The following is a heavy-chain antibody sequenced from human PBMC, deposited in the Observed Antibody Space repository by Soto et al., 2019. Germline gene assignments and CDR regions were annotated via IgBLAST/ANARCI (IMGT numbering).Heavy chain of an antibody. D-gene: IGHD3-10*01. J-gene: IGHJ5*02. V-gene: IGHV4-4*02. CDR3: ARETVGVRGVIGEVNWFDP. Sequence: SETLSLTCAVSGGSISSSNWWSWVRQPPGKGLEWIGEIYHSWSTNYNPSLKSRVTISVDKSKNQFSLKLSSVTAADTAVYYCARETVGVRGVIGEVNWFDPWGQGTLVTVSS. CDR2: IYHSWST. CDR1: GGSISSSNW.